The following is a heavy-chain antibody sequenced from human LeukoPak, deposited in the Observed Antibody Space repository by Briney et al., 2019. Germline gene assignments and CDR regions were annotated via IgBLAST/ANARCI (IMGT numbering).Heavy chain of an antibody. CDR2: IYYSGST. Sequence: NPSQTLSLTCTVSGGSISSGDCYWSWIRQPPGKGLEWIGYIYYSGSTYYNPSLKSRVTISVDTSKNQSSLKLSSVTAADTAVYYCASEDSSSSYFDYWGQGTLVTVSS. CDR3: ASEDSSSSYFDY. V-gene: IGHV4-30-4*08. J-gene: IGHJ4*02. CDR1: GGSISSGDCY. D-gene: IGHD6-6*01.